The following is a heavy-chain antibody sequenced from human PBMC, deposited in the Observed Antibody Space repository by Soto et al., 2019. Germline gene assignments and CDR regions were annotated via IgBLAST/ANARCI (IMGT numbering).Heavy chain of an antibody. J-gene: IGHJ2*01. Sequence: SETLSLTCSVSGGPISSSSYYWGWIRQAPGKGLEWLATIYYTGYTYHNPSLKSHVTISVDTSKDQFSLELTSVTAADTALYYCARSAIVTHWFFDLWGRGTLVTVSS. D-gene: IGHD2-15*01. CDR2: IYYTGYT. CDR1: GGPISSSSYY. CDR3: ARSAIVTHWFFDL. V-gene: IGHV4-39*01.